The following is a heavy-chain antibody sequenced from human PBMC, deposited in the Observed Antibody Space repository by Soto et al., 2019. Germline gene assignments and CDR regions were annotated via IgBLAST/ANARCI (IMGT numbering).Heavy chain of an antibody. CDR1: GGTFSSYA. CDR3: ARVDGVTVREQLVQSSWFDP. D-gene: IGHD6-13*01. CDR2: IIPIFGTA. V-gene: IGHV1-69*13. J-gene: IGHJ5*02. Sequence: SVKVSCKASGGTFSSYAISWVRQAPGQGLEWMGGIIPIFGTANYAQKFQGRATITADESTSTAYMELSSLRSEDTAVYYCARVDGVTVREQLVQSSWFDPWGQGTLVTVSS.